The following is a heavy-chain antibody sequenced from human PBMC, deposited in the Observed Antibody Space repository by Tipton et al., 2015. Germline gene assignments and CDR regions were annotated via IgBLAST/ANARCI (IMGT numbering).Heavy chain of an antibody. D-gene: IGHD3-10*01. CDR2: IYFSGDT. CDR3: ARGLLLWFGMSDY. Sequence: TLSLTCTVSGGSISSFRYYWGWIRQSPGKGLEWIASIYFSGDTNYNPSLKSRVTISLDTSKNQFSLKLNSVTAADTAVYYCARGLLLWFGMSDYWGRGTLVTVSS. J-gene: IGHJ4*02. CDR1: GGSISSFRYY. V-gene: IGHV4-39*07.